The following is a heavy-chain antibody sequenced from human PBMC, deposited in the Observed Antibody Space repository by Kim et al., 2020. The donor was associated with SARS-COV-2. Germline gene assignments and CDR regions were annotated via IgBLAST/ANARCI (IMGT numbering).Heavy chain of an antibody. Sequence: SETLSLTCAVYGGSFSGYYWSWIRQPPGKGLEWIGEINHSGSTNYNPSLKSRVTISVDTSKNQFSLKLSSVTAADTAVYYCARGRDGSGSWKPYYFDYWGQGTLVTVSS. J-gene: IGHJ4*02. D-gene: IGHD3-10*01. CDR1: GGSFSGYY. V-gene: IGHV4-34*01. CDR3: ARGRDGSGSWKPYYFDY. CDR2: INHSGST.